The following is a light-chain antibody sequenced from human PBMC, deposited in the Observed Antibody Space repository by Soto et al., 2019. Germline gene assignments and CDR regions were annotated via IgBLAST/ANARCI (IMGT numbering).Light chain of an antibody. V-gene: IGKV1-5*03. CDR2: KAS. CDR1: PGVSRW. CDR3: QQYHCGGT. J-gene: IGKJ1*01. Sequence: DLQMIQSPSPLSASEGDGVTVTCRSSPGVSRWMAWYPQKPGTAPKLLIYKASALARGVPSRFSGRGSGAEFTHTICSLRPGDGAVYFCQQYHCGGTFGQGTKVDSK.